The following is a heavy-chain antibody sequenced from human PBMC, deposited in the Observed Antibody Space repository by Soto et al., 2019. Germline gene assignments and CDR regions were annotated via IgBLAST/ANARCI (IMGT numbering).Heavy chain of an antibody. CDR1: GDSVSSNSAA. J-gene: IGHJ3*02. CDR3: ARDRESRYSGSYAKAFDI. CDR2: TYYRSKWYN. D-gene: IGHD1-26*01. V-gene: IGHV6-1*01. Sequence: SQTLSLTCAISGDSVSSNSAAWNWIRQSPSRGLEWLGRTYYRSKWYNDYAVSVKSRITINPDTSKNQFSLQLNSVTPEDTAVYYCARDRESRYSGSYAKAFDIWGQGTMVTVS.